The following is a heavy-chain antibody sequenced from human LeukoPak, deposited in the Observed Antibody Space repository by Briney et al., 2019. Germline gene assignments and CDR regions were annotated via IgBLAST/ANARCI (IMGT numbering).Heavy chain of an antibody. Sequence: PSQTLSLTRAVSGGSLHRGGYSWGWIPQPPGKGPEWIGYIYHSGSTYYNPSLKSRVTISVDRSKNQFSLKLSSVTAADTAVYYCARGGSYGDYVFDYWGQGTLVTVSS. CDR3: ARGGSYGDYVFDY. V-gene: IGHV4-30-2*01. CDR1: GGSLHRGGYS. J-gene: IGHJ4*02. D-gene: IGHD4-17*01. CDR2: IYHSGST.